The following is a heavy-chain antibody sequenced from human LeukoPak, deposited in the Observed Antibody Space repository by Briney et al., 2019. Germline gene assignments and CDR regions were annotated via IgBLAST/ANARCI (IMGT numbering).Heavy chain of an antibody. J-gene: IGHJ2*01. CDR2: ISGSSTFI. CDR3: ARDGLAAATLHWCFDL. V-gene: IGHV3-21*01. D-gene: IGHD2-15*01. CDR1: GFTFTSYS. Sequence: GGSLRLSCAASGFTFTSYSMNWVRQAPGKGLEWVSSISGSSTFIYYADSVKGRFTISRDNAKNSLYLQMNSLRVADTAVYYCARDGLAAATLHWCFDLWGRGTLVTVSS.